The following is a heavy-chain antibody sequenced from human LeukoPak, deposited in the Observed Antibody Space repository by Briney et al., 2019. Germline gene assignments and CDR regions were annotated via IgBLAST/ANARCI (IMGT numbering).Heavy chain of an antibody. CDR1: GFTFSNYW. Sequence: GGSLRLSCAASGFTFSNYWMHWVRQVPGKGLVCVSRINIDGTSTSYADSVKGRFTISRDNAKNALYLQMNSLRAEGTAVYYCARGSSGWHGIDYWVQGALVNVSS. CDR2: INIDGTST. CDR3: ARGSSGWHGIDY. J-gene: IGHJ4*02. D-gene: IGHD6-19*01. V-gene: IGHV3-74*01.